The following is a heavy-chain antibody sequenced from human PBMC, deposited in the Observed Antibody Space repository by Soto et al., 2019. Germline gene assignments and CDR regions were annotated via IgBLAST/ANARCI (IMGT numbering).Heavy chain of an antibody. V-gene: IGHV3-23*01. J-gene: IGHJ4*02. CDR1: GFTFSSYA. CDR3: AKALVEEQQLVRGPFDY. Sequence: PGGSLRLSCAASGFTFSSYAMSWVRQAPGKGLEWVSAISGSGGSTYYADSVKGRFTISRDNSKNTLYLQMNSLRAEDTAVYYCAKALVEEQQLVRGPFDYWGQGTLVTVSS. D-gene: IGHD6-13*01. CDR2: ISGSGGST.